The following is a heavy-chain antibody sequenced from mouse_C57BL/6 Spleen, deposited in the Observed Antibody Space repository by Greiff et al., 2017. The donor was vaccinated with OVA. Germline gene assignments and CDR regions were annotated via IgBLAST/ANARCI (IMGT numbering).Heavy chain of an antibody. Sequence: QVQLQQPGAELVKPGASVKLSCKASGYTFTSYWMQWVKQRPGQGLEWIGEIDPSDSYTNYNQKFKGKATLTVDTSASTAYMQLSSLTSEDSAVYYCASRYDVAWFAYWGQGTLVTVSA. V-gene: IGHV1-50*01. CDR3: ASRYDVAWFAY. J-gene: IGHJ3*01. CDR2: IDPSDSYT. CDR1: GYTFTSYW. D-gene: IGHD2-12*01.